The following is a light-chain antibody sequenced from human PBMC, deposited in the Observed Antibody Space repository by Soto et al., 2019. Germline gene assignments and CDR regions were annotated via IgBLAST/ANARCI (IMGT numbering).Light chain of an antibody. CDR1: QGIRNY. V-gene: IGKV1-9*01. Sequence: DIQLTQSPSFLSASVGDRVTITCRASQGIRNYLAWYQQKPGKAPKVLISAASTLQSGVPSRFSGSGSGTDFTLTINSLQPEDFATYYCQQFNTDPPLTFGGGTKVEIK. J-gene: IGKJ4*01. CDR3: QQFNTDPPLT. CDR2: AAS.